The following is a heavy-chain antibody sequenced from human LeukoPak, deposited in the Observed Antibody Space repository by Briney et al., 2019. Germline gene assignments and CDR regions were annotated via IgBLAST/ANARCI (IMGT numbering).Heavy chain of an antibody. D-gene: IGHD3-22*01. CDR3: AKDHYDSSGYYQWYFQH. J-gene: IGHJ1*01. Sequence: GGSLRLSCAASGFTFSSYWMSWVRQAPGKGLEWVANLKQDGSEKYYVDSVKGRFTISRDNAKNSLYLQMNSLRAEDTAVYYCAKDHYDSSGYYQWYFQHWGQGTLVTVSS. CDR1: GFTFSSYW. CDR2: LKQDGSEK. V-gene: IGHV3-7*01.